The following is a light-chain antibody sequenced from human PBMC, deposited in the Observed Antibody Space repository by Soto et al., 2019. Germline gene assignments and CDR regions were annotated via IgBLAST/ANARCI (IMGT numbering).Light chain of an antibody. CDR1: QSVSTN. CDR2: GAS. J-gene: IGKJ2*01. CDR3: QHYNNWPFT. Sequence: IVMTQSPATLSVSPGERATLSCRASQSVSTNLAWYQQKPGQPPSLVVYGASARATGIPARFSGSGSGTEFTLTISSLQSEDSAVYYCQHYNNWPFTFGQGTKLEIK. V-gene: IGKV3-15*01.